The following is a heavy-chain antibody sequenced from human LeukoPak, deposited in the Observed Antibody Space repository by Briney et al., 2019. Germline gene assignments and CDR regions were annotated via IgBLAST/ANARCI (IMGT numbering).Heavy chain of an antibody. J-gene: IGHJ4*02. D-gene: IGHD6-13*01. CDR3: ARNGLAAGFDY. CDR1: VESISGYF. V-gene: IGHV4-34*01. CDR2: INHAGST. Sequence: PPETLSLTCAVYVESISGYFWSWIRQPPGKGLEWIGEINHAGSTNYNPSLKSRITISVDTSKNQFSLKLNSVTAADTAVYYCARNGLAAGFDYRGQGTLVTVSS.